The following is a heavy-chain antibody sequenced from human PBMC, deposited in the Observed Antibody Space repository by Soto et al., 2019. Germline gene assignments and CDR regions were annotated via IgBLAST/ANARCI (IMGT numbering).Heavy chain of an antibody. V-gene: IGHV1-69*01. CDR3: ARAGGRHSGGIDY. Sequence: QVQLVQSGAEGKKPGSSVKVSCKASGATFSSYSINWVRQAPGQGLEWMGEIIPIFGTANYAQTFQARVTITADESTSTAYMELSSLRSEDTAVYCCARAGGRHSGGIDYWCQGTLVTVSS. CDR1: GATFSSYS. J-gene: IGHJ4*02. CDR2: IIPIFGTA. D-gene: IGHD1-26*01.